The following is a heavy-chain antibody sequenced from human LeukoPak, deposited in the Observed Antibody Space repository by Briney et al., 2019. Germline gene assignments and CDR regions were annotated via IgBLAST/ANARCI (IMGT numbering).Heavy chain of an antibody. D-gene: IGHD3/OR15-3a*01. CDR2: IYYSGST. V-gene: IGHV4-39*07. Sequence: SETLSLTCTVSGGSISSSSYYWGWIRQPPGKGLEWIGSIYYSGSTYYNPSLKSRVTISVDTSKNQFCLKLSSVTAADTAVYYCARDTDFWTGNWFDPWGQGTLVTVSS. CDR3: ARDTDFWTGNWFDP. CDR1: GGSISSSSYY. J-gene: IGHJ5*02.